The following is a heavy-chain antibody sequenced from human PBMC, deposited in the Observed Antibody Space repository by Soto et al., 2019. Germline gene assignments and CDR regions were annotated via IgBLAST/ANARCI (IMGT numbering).Heavy chain of an antibody. D-gene: IGHD2-21*02. Sequence: EVQLVESGGGLVQPGESLRLSCEASGLTFSSYWMHWVRQAPGKGLVWVSRITRDGSSTSYADSVKGRFTISRDNAKNTLYLQMNSLRAEDTAVYYWARDGAYCGGDCYSLWYFDLWGRGTLVTVSS. CDR2: ITRDGSST. CDR1: GLTFSSYW. J-gene: IGHJ2*01. V-gene: IGHV3-74*01. CDR3: ARDGAYCGGDCYSLWYFDL.